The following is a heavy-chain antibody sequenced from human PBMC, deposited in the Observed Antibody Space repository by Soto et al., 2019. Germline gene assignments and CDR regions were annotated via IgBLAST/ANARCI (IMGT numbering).Heavy chain of an antibody. V-gene: IGHV1-18*01. Sequence: QVQLVQSGGEVRKPGASVKVSCKASGYTFRNYGINWVRQAPGQGLEWMAWINTYNGNTDYAQKFQDRVTLTTDTSTSTAYMELRSLRSDDTAVYYCAKSPRTEVEKDWGQGTLVIVSS. J-gene: IGHJ4*02. CDR3: AKSPRTEVEKD. CDR1: GYTFRNYG. D-gene: IGHD1-1*01. CDR2: INTYNGNT.